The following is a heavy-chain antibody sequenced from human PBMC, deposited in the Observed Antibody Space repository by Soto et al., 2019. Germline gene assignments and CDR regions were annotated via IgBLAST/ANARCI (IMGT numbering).Heavy chain of an antibody. CDR1: GGSFSGYY. D-gene: IGHD1-1*01. V-gene: IGHV4-34*01. Sequence: SETLSLTCAVYGGSFSGYYWSWIRQPPGKGLEWIGEINHSGSTNYNPSLKSRVTISVDTSKNQFSLKLSSVTAAYTAAYYCARGYNWNDPNWFDPWGQGTLVTVSS. CDR3: ARGYNWNDPNWFDP. J-gene: IGHJ5*02. CDR2: INHSGST.